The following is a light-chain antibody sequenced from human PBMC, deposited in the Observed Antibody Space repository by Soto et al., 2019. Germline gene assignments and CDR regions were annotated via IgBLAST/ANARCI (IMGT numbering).Light chain of an antibody. V-gene: IGLV4-69*01. J-gene: IGLJ3*02. CDR2: LNSDGSH. CDR3: QTGGTGPWV. Sequence: QPVLTQSPSASASLGAAVKLTCTLSSGHSSYAIAWHQQQPEKGPRYLMKLNSDGSHSKGDGIPDRFSGSSSGAERYLTISSLQSEDEADYYCQTGGTGPWVFGGGTKLTVL. CDR1: SGHSSYA.